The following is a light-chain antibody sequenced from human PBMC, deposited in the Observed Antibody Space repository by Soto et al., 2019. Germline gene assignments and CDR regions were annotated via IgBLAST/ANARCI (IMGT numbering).Light chain of an antibody. J-gene: IGKJ2*01. CDR1: QSISNF. CDR3: QQSYSTPLYT. CDR2: GAS. V-gene: IGKV1-39*01. Sequence: IQMTQDPSSLSASVGDRVTMTCRASQSISNFVNWYQQKPGKAPKALIYGASTLLSGVPTRFSGSGSGTEFTLTISSLQPEDFATYYCQQSYSTPLYTFGQGTTLEI.